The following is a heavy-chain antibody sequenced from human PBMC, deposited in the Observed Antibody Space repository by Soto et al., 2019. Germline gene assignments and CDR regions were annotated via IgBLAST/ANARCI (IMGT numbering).Heavy chain of an antibody. CDR3: ALFHCPGHDCDPLYL. D-gene: IGHD2-21*02. V-gene: IGHV4-39*01. CDR2: IYYSGTS. J-gene: IGHJ4*01. Sequence: SETLSLTCTVSGGSISDDTYYWGWILQPPGKGLEWIGSIYYSGTSSYNPSLESRVTMSVDTSKKQLSLRLRSVTATDTAVYYCALFHCPGHDCDPLYLWGQGTLVTVSS. CDR1: GGSISDDTYY.